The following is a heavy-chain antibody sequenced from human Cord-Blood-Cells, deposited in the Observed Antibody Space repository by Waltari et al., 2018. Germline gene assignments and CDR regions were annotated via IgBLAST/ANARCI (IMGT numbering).Heavy chain of an antibody. V-gene: IGHV3-9*01. D-gene: IGHD1-26*01. CDR2: SSWNSGSI. Sequence: EVQLVESGGGLVQPGRSLRLSCAASGFTFDDYAMHWVRQAPGKGLEWVSGSSWNSGSIGYADSVKGRFTISRDNAKNSLYLQMNSLRAEDTALYYCAKDVVGATPDYWGQGTLVTVSS. CDR3: AKDVVGATPDY. J-gene: IGHJ4*02. CDR1: GFTFDDYA.